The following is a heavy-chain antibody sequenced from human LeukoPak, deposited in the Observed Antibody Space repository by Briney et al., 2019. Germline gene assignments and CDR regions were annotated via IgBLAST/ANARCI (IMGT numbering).Heavy chain of an antibody. CDR3: AKDQFMQNGVFDPFDI. D-gene: IGHD3-16*01. J-gene: IGHJ3*02. V-gene: IGHV3-30*18. CDR1: GFTFSSYG. CDR2: ISFDGRNK. Sequence: PGGSLRLTCAASGFTFSSYGMHWVRQAPGKGLEWVAVISFDGRNKYFADSVKGRFTISRDNSKNTLYLQMNSLRAEDTAVYYCAKDQFMQNGVFDPFDIWGQGTVVTVSS.